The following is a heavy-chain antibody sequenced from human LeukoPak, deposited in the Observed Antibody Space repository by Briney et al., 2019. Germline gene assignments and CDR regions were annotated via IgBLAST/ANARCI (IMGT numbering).Heavy chain of an antibody. CDR3: AREIHDSSGYYYVYFDY. D-gene: IGHD3-22*01. CDR1: GDSISTYY. J-gene: IGHJ4*02. V-gene: IGHV4-59*01. Sequence: KTSETLSLTCTVSGDSISTYYWSWIRQPPGKGLEWIGYIYYSGSTNYNPSLKSRVTISVDTSKNQFSLKLSSVTAADTAVYYCAREIHDSSGYYYVYFDYWGQGTLVTVSS. CDR2: IYYSGST.